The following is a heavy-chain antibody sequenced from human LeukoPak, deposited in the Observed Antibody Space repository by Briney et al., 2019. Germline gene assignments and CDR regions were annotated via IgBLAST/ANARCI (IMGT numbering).Heavy chain of an antibody. J-gene: IGHJ4*02. V-gene: IGHV1-2*04. CDR1: GYTFTAYY. CDR3: ARSLWPSSGGDY. D-gene: IGHD3-16*02. CDR2: INPNSGGT. Sequence: ASVKVSCKASGYTFTAYYIHWVRQAPGQGLEWMGWINPNSGGTNYAQNFQGWVTMTRDTSISTAYMELSRLRSEDTAVYYCARSLWPSSGGDYWGQGTLVTVSS.